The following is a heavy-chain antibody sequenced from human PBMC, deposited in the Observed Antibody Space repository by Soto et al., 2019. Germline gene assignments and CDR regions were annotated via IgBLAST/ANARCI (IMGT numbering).Heavy chain of an antibody. CDR3: ATLGVYSSGWYPFDY. CDR1: GYTFTSYA. J-gene: IGHJ4*02. D-gene: IGHD6-19*01. V-gene: IGHV1-3*01. Sequence: ASVKVSCKASGYTFTSYAMHWVRQAPGQRLEWMGWINAGNGNTKYSQRFQGRVTITRDTSASTAYMELSSLRSEDTAVYYCATLGVYSSGWYPFDYWGQGTLVTVSS. CDR2: INAGNGNT.